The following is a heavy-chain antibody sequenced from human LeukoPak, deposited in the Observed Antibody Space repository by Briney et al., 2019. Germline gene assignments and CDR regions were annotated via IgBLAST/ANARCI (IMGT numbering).Heavy chain of an antibody. CDR3: AREDQFVIQRAFDI. D-gene: IGHD2/OR15-2a*01. J-gene: IGHJ3*02. CDR1: GGTFSSYA. V-gene: IGHV1-69*13. CDR2: TIPLFNTA. Sequence: ASVKVSCKASGGTFSSYAISWVRQAPGQGLEWMGGTIPLFNTANYAHKFQGRVNIIADEATSTAYMELTGLRSEDTAVYYCAREDQFVIQRAFDIWGQGTMVTVSS.